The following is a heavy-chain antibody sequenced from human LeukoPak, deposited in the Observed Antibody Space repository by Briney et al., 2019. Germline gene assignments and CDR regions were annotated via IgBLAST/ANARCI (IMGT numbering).Heavy chain of an antibody. CDR2: TIPIFGTA. CDR3: AGAVGYYDSSHY. J-gene: IGHJ4*02. CDR1: GGTFSSYA. Sequence: ASVKVSCKASGGTFSSYAISWVRQAPGQGLEWMGGTIPIFGTANYAQKFQGRVTITADESTSTAYMELSSLRSEDTAVYYCAGAVGYYDSSHYWGQGTLVTVSS. V-gene: IGHV1-69*13. D-gene: IGHD3-22*01.